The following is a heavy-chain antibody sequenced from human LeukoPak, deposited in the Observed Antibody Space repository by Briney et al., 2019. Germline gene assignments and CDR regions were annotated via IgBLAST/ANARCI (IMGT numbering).Heavy chain of an antibody. D-gene: IGHD1-26*01. J-gene: IGHJ2*01. Sequence: PSETLSLTCTVSGGSISGYYWSWLRQPPGMGLEWIGYINYSGSTNYNPALKSRVTVSVDTSKNQFSLKLSSVTAADTAVYYCARQLSWGYWYFDLWGRGTLVAVSS. CDR3: ARQLSWGYWYFDL. V-gene: IGHV4-59*08. CDR2: INYSGST. CDR1: GGSISGYY.